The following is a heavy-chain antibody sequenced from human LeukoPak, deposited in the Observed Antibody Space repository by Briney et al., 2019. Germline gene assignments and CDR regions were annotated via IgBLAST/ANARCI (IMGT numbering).Heavy chain of an antibody. V-gene: IGHV3-7*03. CDR1: GFTFGDTW. CDR3: ATSYDMGWLIGY. CDR2: IKQDGSEK. J-gene: IGHJ4*02. D-gene: IGHD3/OR15-3a*01. Sequence: GGSLRLSCAASGFTFGDTWMNWVRQVPGQGLEWVANIKQDGSEKFYVASVKGRFTISRDNGKSSLYLQKNSLRAEDTALYYCATSYDMGWLIGYWGQGTLVTVSS.